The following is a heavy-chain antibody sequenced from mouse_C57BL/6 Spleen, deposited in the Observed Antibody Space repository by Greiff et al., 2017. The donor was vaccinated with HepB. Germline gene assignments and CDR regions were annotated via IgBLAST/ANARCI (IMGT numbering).Heavy chain of an antibody. CDR3: AKDGSSHWYFDV. J-gene: IGHJ1*03. Sequence: VKLMESGAELVRPGASVKLSCKASGYTFTDYYINWVKQRPGQGLEWIARIYPGSGNTYYNEKFKGKATLTAEKSSSTAYMQLSSLTSEDSAVYFCAKDGSSHWYFDVWGTGTTVTVSS. V-gene: IGHV1-76*01. CDR1: GYTFTDYY. CDR2: IYPGSGNT. D-gene: IGHD1-1*01.